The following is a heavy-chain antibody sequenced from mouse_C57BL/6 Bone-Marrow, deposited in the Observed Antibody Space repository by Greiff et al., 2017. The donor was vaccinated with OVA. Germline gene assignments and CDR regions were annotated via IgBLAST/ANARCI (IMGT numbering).Heavy chain of an antibody. CDR3: TRSNYSLFAY. CDR1: GFTFSDAW. J-gene: IGHJ3*01. V-gene: IGHV6-6*01. CDR2: IRNKANNHAT. Sequence: DVKLQESGGGLVQPGGSMKLSCAASGFTFSDAWMDWVRQSPEKGLEWVAEIRNKANNHATYYAESVKGRFTISRDDSKSSVYLQRNSLRAEDTGIYYCTRSNYSLFAYWGQGTLVTVSA. D-gene: IGHD2-5*01.